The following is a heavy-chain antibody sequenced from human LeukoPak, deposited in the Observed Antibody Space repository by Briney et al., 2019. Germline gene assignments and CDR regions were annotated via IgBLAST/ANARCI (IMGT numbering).Heavy chain of an antibody. CDR1: GGSISSGSYY. V-gene: IGHV4-61*02. Sequence: PSQTLSLTCTVSGGSISSGSYYWSWIRQPAGKGLEWIGRIYTSGSTNYNPSLKSRVTISVDTSKNQFSLKLSSVTAADTAVYYCAIDRTTSSWELLVGGAEHYYMDVWGKGTTVTVSS. D-gene: IGHD1-26*01. J-gene: IGHJ6*03. CDR3: AIDRTTSSWELLVGGAEHYYMDV. CDR2: IYTSGST.